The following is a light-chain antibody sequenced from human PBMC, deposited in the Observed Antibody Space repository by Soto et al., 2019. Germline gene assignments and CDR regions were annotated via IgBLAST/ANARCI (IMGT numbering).Light chain of an antibody. CDR2: SNN. CDR3: VAWDDSLNAVV. Sequence: QSVLTQPPSASGTPGQRVIISCSGSSSNIGSNTVNWYQQFPGTAPRLLTYSNNQRPSGVPDRFSGSKSDTSASLAISGLQSEYEAEFYCVAWDDSLNAVVFGGGTKVTVL. V-gene: IGLV1-44*01. CDR1: SSNIGSNT. J-gene: IGLJ2*01.